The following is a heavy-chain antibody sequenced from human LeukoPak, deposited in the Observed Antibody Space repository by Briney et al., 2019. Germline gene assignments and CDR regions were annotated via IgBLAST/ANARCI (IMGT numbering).Heavy chain of an antibody. CDR1: GFTFRNCG. CDR2: IRYDGSIT. CDR3: AKGLFYYDSSGYYDIDY. D-gene: IGHD3-22*01. J-gene: IGHJ4*02. V-gene: IGHV3-30*02. Sequence: PGGSLRLSCAASGFTFRNCGMHWVRQAPGKGLEWVTFIRYDGSITYHADSVKGRFTISRDNSENRLALLMSSLRVEDTAVYYCAKGLFYYDSSGYYDIDYWGQGALVTVSS.